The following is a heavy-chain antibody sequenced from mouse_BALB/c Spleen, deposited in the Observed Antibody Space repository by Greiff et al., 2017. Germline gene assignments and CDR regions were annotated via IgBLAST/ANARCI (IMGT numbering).Heavy chain of an antibody. V-gene: IGHV1S29*02. CDR2: IYPYNGGT. J-gene: IGHJ1*01. Sequence: VQLQQSGPELVKPGASVKIFCKASGYTFTDYNMHWVKQSHGKSLEWIGYIYPYNGGTGYNQKFKSKATLTVDNSSSTAYMELRSLTSEDSAVYYCARDGYPHWYFDVWGAGTTVTVSS. CDR3: ARDGYPHWYFDV. CDR1: GYTFTDYN. D-gene: IGHD2-3*01.